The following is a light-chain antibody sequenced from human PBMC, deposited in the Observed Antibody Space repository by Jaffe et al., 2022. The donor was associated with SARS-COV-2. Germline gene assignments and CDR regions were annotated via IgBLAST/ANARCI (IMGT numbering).Light chain of an antibody. V-gene: IGKV3-20*01. CDR1: QSVNNNY. Sequence: EIVLTQSPGTLSLSPGERATLSCRASQSVNNNYLAWYQQRPGQAPRLLIYGASSRGTGIPDRFSGTGSGTDFALTISRLEPEDFAVYYCQQYGSSPQTFGQGTKVEVK. CDR3: QQYGSSPQT. CDR2: GAS. J-gene: IGKJ1*01.